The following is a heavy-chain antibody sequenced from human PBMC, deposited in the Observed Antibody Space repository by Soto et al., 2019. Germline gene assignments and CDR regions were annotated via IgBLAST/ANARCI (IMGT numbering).Heavy chain of an antibody. V-gene: IGHV3-11*01. CDR3: ARVAAGYGDYLYYYYYYMDV. Sequence: QVQLVESGGGLVKPGGSLRLSCAASGFTFSDYYMSWIRQAPGKGLEWVSYISSSGSTIYYADSVKGRFTISRDNAKNSLYLQMNSLRAEDTAVYYCARVAAGYGDYLYYYYYYMDVWGKGTTVTVSS. J-gene: IGHJ6*03. D-gene: IGHD4-17*01. CDR1: GFTFSDYY. CDR2: ISSSGSTI.